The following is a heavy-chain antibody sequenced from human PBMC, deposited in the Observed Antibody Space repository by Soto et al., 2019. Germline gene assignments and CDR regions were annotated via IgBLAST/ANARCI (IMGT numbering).Heavy chain of an antibody. D-gene: IGHD3-22*01. Sequence: GGSLRLSCAASGFTFSSYEMNWVRQAPGKGLEWVSYISSSGSTIYYADSVKGRFTISRDNAKNSLYLQMNSLRAEDTAVYYCARMGYYDSSGYDDAFDIWGQGTMVTVSS. V-gene: IGHV3-48*03. CDR2: ISSSGSTI. CDR3: ARMGYYDSSGYDDAFDI. CDR1: GFTFSSYE. J-gene: IGHJ3*02.